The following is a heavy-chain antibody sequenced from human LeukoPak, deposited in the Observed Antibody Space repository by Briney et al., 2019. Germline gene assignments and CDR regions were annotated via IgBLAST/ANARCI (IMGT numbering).Heavy chain of an antibody. D-gene: IGHD3-22*01. CDR1: GFTFDDYA. CDR2: ISWDGGST. Sequence: GGSLRLSCAASGFTFDDYAMHWVRQAPGKGLEWVSLISWDGGSTYYADSVKGRFTISRDNSKNSLYLQMNSLRAEDTALYYCAKAGYYDSSGYWYYLDYWGQGTLVTVSS. CDR3: AKAGYYDSSGYWYYLDY. V-gene: IGHV3-43D*03. J-gene: IGHJ4*02.